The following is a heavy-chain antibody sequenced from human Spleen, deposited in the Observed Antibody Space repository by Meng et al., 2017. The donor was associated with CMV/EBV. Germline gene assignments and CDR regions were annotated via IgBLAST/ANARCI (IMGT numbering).Heavy chain of an antibody. J-gene: IGHJ5*02. CDR1: GDTFTDYY. Sequence: QVQLVQSGAELREPGASVKVSCKASGDTFTDYYMHWVRQAPGQGLEWMGCINPNSGDTNYAQKFQGRVTMTRDTSISTAYMELSRLRSDDTAVYYCTRDAHLTTVTPNWFDPWGQGTLVTVSS. D-gene: IGHD4-17*01. V-gene: IGHV1-2*02. CDR3: TRDAHLTTVTPNWFDP. CDR2: INPNSGDT.